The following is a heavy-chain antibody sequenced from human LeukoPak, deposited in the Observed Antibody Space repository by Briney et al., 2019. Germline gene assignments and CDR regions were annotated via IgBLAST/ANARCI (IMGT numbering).Heavy chain of an antibody. CDR3: ARRMATIRAFDI. J-gene: IGHJ3*02. D-gene: IGHD5-24*01. CDR2: IYTSGST. Sequence: SETLSLTCTVSGGSISSYYWSWIRQPAGKGLEWIGRIYTSGSTNYNPSLKSRVTMSVDTSKNQFSLKLSSVTAADTAVYYWARRMATIRAFDIWGHRTMVTVSS. CDR1: GGSISSYY. V-gene: IGHV4-4*07.